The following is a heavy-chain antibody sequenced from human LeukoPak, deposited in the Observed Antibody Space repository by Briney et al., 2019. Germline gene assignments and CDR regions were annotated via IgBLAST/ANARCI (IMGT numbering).Heavy chain of an antibody. V-gene: IGHV4-34*01. CDR3: ARGRGGYRSRDAFDI. CDR1: GGSFSGYY. J-gene: IGHJ3*02. Sequence: SETLSLTCAVYGGSFSGYYWSWIRQPPGKGLEWTGEINHSGSTNYNPSLKSRVTISVDTSKNQFSLKLSSVTAADTAVYYCARGRGGYRSRDAFDIWGQGTMVTVSS. D-gene: IGHD5-12*01. CDR2: INHSGST.